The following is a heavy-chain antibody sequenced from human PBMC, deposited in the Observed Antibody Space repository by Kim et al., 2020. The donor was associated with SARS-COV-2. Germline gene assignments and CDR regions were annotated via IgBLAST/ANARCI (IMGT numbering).Heavy chain of an antibody. CDR3: ARGGGSGRNFDY. D-gene: IGHD3-10*01. J-gene: IGHJ4*02. V-gene: IGHV4-59*13. Sequence: SETLSLTCTVSGGSISSYYWSWIRQPPGKGLEWIGYIYYSGSTNYNPSLKSRVTISVDTSKNQFSLKLSSVTAADTAVYYCARGGGSGRNFDYWGQGTLVTVSS. CDR1: GGSISSYY. CDR2: IYYSGST.